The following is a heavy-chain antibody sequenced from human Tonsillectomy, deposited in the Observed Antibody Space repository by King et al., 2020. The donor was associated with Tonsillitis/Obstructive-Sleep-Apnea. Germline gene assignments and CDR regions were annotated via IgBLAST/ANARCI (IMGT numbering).Heavy chain of an antibody. CDR2: IYYSGSV. J-gene: IGHJ3*02. CDR1: GGSISIGDYF. V-gene: IGHV4-31*03. CDR3: ERGFGDYDAFDI. D-gene: IGHD4-17*01. Sequence: QLQESGPGLVKPSQTLSLTCTVSGGSISIGDYFWSWIRHHPGKGLEWIGHIYYSGSVYYNPSLKSRLTISVDTSKSQFSLKLTSVTAADTAVYYCERGFGDYDAFDIWGQGTMVTVSS.